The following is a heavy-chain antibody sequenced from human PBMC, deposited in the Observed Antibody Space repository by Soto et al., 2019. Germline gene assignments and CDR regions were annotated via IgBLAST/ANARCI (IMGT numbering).Heavy chain of an antibody. CDR2: IIPIFGTA. V-gene: IGHV1-69*12. J-gene: IGHJ4*02. CDR3: ARVRVRFLEWLGSEG. D-gene: IGHD3-3*01. Sequence: QVQLVQSGDEVKKPGSSVKVSCKASGGTFSSYAISWVRQAPGQGLEWMGGIIPIFGTANYAQKFQGRVTIXAAESTSTAYMERSSLRSEDTAVYYCARVRVRFLEWLGSEGWGQGTLVTVSS. CDR1: GGTFSSYA.